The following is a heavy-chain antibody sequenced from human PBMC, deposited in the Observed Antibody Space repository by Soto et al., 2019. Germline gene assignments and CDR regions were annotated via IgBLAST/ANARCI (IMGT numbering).Heavy chain of an antibody. CDR1: GGSFSGYY. Sequence: KLPETLSLTCAVYGGSFSGYYWSWIRQPPGKGLEWIGEINHSGSTNYNPSLKSRVTISVDTSKNQFSLKLSSVTAADTAVYYCARRRTSMVRGIAMYYFDYWGQGTLVTVSS. J-gene: IGHJ4*02. D-gene: IGHD3-10*01. V-gene: IGHV4-34*01. CDR2: INHSGST. CDR3: ARRRTSMVRGIAMYYFDY.